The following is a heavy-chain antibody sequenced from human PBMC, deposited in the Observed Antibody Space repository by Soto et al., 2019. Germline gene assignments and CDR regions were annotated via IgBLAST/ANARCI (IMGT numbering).Heavy chain of an antibody. CDR3: AAAAAGPLVPHYYYYGMDV. Sequence: ASVKVSCKASGYTFTSYYMHWVREAPGQGLELMGIINPSGGSTSYAQKFQGRVTMTRDTSTSTVYMELSSLRSEDTAVYYCAAAAAGPLVPHYYYYGMDVWGQGTTVTVYS. J-gene: IGHJ6*02. CDR1: GYTFTSYY. D-gene: IGHD6-13*01. CDR2: INPSGGST. V-gene: IGHV1-46*01.